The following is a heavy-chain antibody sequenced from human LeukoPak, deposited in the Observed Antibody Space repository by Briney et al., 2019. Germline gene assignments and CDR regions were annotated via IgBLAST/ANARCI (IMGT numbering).Heavy chain of an antibody. CDR1: GGSISSSSYY. V-gene: IGHV4-39*01. CDR3: ARHSQLGYCSSTSCLNWFDP. CDR2: IYYSGST. J-gene: IGHJ5*02. Sequence: SETLSLTCTVSGGSISSSSYYWGWIRQPPGKGLEWIGSIYYSGSTYYNPSLKSRVTISVDTSKNQFSLKLSSVTAADTAAYYCARHSQLGYCSSTSCLNWFDPWGQGTLVTVSS. D-gene: IGHD2-2*01.